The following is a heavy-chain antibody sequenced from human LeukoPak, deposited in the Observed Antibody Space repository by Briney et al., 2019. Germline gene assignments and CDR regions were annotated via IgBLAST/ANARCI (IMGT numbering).Heavy chain of an antibody. J-gene: IGHJ4*02. Sequence: GASVKVSCKASGCTFTSYGISWVRQAPGQGLEWMGRIIPILNITHYAQKFQGRVTIAADKSTSTAYMELSSLRSEDTAMYYCARDDDRAREIAYGGEGTLVTASP. V-gene: IGHV1-69*04. D-gene: IGHD3-22*01. CDR1: GCTFTSYG. CDR2: IIPILNIT. CDR3: ARDDDRAREIAY.